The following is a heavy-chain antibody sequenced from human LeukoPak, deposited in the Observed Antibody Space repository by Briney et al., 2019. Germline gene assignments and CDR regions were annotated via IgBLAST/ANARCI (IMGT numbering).Heavy chain of an antibody. CDR2: IIPIFGTA. Sequence: SVKVSCKASGGTFSSYAISWVRQAPGQGLEWMGGIIPIFGTANYAQKFQGRVTITTDESTSTAYMELSSLRSEDTAVYYCATGIRPPSYSNYVSIGYYYMDVWGKGTTVTVSS. D-gene: IGHD4-11*01. CDR3: ATGIRPPSYSNYVSIGYYYMDV. CDR1: GGTFSSYA. V-gene: IGHV1-69*05. J-gene: IGHJ6*03.